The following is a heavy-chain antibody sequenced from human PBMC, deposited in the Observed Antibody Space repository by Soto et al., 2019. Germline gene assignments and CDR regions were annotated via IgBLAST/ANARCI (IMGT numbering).Heavy chain of an antibody. D-gene: IGHD5-12*01. Sequence: QVQLQESGPGLVKPSETLSLTCTVSGGSITSYYWSWIRQPPGKGLEWIGYIYFSGSANYNPSLRRRVTISVDTSKIQFSLKLSSVTAADTAVYYCARRYSGYGDYWGQGTLVTVSS. CDR3: ARRYSGYGDY. CDR2: IYFSGSA. J-gene: IGHJ4*02. V-gene: IGHV4-59*08. CDR1: GGSITSYY.